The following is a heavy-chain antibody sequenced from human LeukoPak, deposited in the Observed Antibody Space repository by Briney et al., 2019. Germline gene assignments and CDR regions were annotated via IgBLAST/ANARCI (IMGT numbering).Heavy chain of an antibody. V-gene: IGHV1-69*05. CDR3: ARGPGGYSYGLPFDY. Sequence: ASVKVSCKASGGTFSSYAISWVRQAPGQGLEWMGGIIPIFGTANYAQKFQGRVTITTDESTSTAYMELSSLRSEDTAVCYCARGPGGYSYGLPFDYWGQGTLVTVSS. CDR1: GGTFSSYA. J-gene: IGHJ4*02. D-gene: IGHD5-18*01. CDR2: IIPIFGTA.